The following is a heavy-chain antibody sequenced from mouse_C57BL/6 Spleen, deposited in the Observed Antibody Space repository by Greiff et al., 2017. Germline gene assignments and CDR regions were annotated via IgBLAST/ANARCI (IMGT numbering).Heavy chain of an antibody. V-gene: IGHV1-52*01. CDR3: AQGGYGNSYFDY. CDR2: IDPSDSET. CDR1: GYTFTSYW. Sequence: QVHVKQPGAELVRPGSSVKLSCKASGYTFTSYWMHWVKQRPIQGLEWIGNIDPSDSETHYNQKFKDKATLTVDKSSSTAYMQLSSLTSEDSAVYYCAQGGYGNSYFDYWGQGTTLTVSS. D-gene: IGHD2-10*02. J-gene: IGHJ2*01.